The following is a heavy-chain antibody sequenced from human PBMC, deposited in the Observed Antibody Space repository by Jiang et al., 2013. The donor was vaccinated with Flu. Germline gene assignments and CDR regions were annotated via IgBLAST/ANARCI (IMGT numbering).Heavy chain of an antibody. CDR3: ARGQAYYDFWSGYYRASRWFDP. Sequence: LLKPSETLSLTCAVYGGSFSGYYWSWIRQPPGKGLEWIGEINHSGSTNYNPSLKSRVTISVDTSKNQFSLKLSSVTAADTAVYYCARGQAYYDFWSGYYRASRWFDPWGQGTLVTVSS. D-gene: IGHD3-3*01. V-gene: IGHV4-34*01. CDR2: INHSGST. CDR1: GGSFSGYY. J-gene: IGHJ5*02.